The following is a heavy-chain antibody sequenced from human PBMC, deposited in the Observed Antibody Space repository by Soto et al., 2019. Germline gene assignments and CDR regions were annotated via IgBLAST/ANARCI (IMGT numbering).Heavy chain of an antibody. CDR2: IYYSGST. J-gene: IGHJ5*02. V-gene: IGHV4-30-4*01. CDR1: GGSISSGDYY. CDR3: ARDFSSSWESNWFDP. Sequence: SETLSLTCTVSGGSISSGDYYWGWIRQPPGKGLEWIGYIYYSGSTYYNPSLKSRVTISVDTSKNQFSLKLSSVTAADTAVYYCARDFSSSWESNWFDPWGQGTLVTVSS. D-gene: IGHD6-13*01.